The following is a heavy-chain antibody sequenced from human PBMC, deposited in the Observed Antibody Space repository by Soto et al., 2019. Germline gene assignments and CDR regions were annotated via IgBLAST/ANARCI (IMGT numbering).Heavy chain of an antibody. CDR1: GYTFTSYG. Sequence: QVQLVQSGAEVKKPGASVKVSCKASGYTFTSYGISWVRQAPGQGLEWMRWISAYNGNTKSAQELPGRVTMTTDPSTSAAYMELRSLRSDDTAVSYCARDLPVGLVGYWGQGALVTVSS. CDR3: ARDLPVGLVGY. CDR2: ISAYNGNT. V-gene: IGHV1-18*01. J-gene: IGHJ4*02.